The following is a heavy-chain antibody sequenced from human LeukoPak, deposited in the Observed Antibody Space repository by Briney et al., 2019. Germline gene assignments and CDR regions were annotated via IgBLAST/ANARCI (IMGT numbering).Heavy chain of an antibody. J-gene: IGHJ4*02. CDR3: AKSRSHHYDSSGYYYV. V-gene: IGHV3-21*01. Sequence: PGGSVRLSCAASGFTFSSYSMNWVRQAPGKGLEWVSSISSSSSYIYYADSVKGRFTISRDNAKNSLYLQMNSLRAEDTAVYYCAKSRSHHYDSSGYYYVWGQGTLVTVSS. CDR1: GFTFSSYS. CDR2: ISSSSSYI. D-gene: IGHD3-22*01.